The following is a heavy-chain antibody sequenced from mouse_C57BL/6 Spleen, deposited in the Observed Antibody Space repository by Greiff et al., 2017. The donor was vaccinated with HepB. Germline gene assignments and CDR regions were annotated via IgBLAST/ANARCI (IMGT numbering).Heavy chain of an antibody. V-gene: IGHV1-50*01. J-gene: IGHJ2*01. D-gene: IGHD1-1*01. CDR2: IDPSDSYT. CDR3: ARAGPNYYGSSYFDY. Sequence: VQLQQSGAELVKPGASVKLSCKASGYTFTSYWMQWVKQRPGQGLEWIGEIDPSDSYTNYNQKFKGKATLTVDTSSSTAYMQLSSLTSEDSAVYYCARAGPNYYGSSYFDYWGQGTTLTVSS. CDR1: GYTFTSYW.